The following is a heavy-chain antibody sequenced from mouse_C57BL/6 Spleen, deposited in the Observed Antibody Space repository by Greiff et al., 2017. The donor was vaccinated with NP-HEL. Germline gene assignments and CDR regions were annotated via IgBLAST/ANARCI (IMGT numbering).Heavy chain of an antibody. CDR3: ARDYYGSSYVNYFDY. J-gene: IGHJ2*01. V-gene: IGHV1-80*01. Sequence: QVQLKESGAELVKPGASVKISCKASGYAFSSYWMNWVKQRPGKGLEWIGQIYPGDGDTNYNGQFKGKATLTADKSSSTAYMQLSSLTSEDSAVYFCARDYYGSSYVNYFDYWGQGTTLTVSS. CDR1: GYAFSSYW. D-gene: IGHD1-1*01. CDR2: IYPGDGDT.